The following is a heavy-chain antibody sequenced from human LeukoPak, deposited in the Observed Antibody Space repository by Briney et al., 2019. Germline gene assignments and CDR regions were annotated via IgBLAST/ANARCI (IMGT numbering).Heavy chain of an antibody. CDR3: PTERLRRAPSNVWFFDL. CDR2: IKSKTDGGAR. J-gene: IGHJ2*01. Sequence: GGSLRLSCEASGFIFSSAWMAWVRQAPGKGLEWVGRIKSKTDGGARDYAAPGKGRFILSRDDAKDTVYLQMTSLKTEATGVYYCPTERLRRAPSNVWFFDLWGRGTLVSVSS. D-gene: IGHD3-10*01. V-gene: IGHV3-15*01. CDR1: GFIFSSAW.